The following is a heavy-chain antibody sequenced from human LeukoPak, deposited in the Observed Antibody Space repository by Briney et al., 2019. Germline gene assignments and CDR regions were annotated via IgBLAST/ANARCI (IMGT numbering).Heavy chain of an antibody. CDR2: IYHSGST. CDR3: ARKENVYYYFDY. V-gene: IGHV4-4*02. D-gene: IGHD3-10*01. CDR1: GGSINSSNW. J-gene: IGHJ4*02. Sequence: SETLSLTCAVSGGSINSSNWWSWVRQPPGKGLEWIGEIYHSGSTKCNPSLQSRVTMSVDTSKNQFSLKLSSVTAVDTAVYYCARKENVYYYFDYWGQGTLVTVSS.